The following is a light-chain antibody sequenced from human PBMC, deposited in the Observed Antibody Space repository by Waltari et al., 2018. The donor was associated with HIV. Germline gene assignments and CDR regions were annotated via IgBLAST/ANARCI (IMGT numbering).Light chain of an antibody. CDR2: RNN. V-gene: IGLV1-47*01. CDR1: SSNIGRFY. CDR3: AAWNDNLSGVV. J-gene: IGLJ2*01. Sequence: QSVLSQPPSASGTPGQRVTISCSGSSSNIGRFYVYWYRQVPGTTPQLLIYRNNQRPSGVPARFSGSKSGTSASLAISGLRSEDEAYYYCAAWNDNLSGVVFGGGTELTVL.